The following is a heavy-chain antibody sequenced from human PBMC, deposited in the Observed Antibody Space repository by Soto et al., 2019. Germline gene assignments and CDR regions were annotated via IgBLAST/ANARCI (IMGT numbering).Heavy chain of an antibody. CDR1: GGSISSSSYY. CDR2: IYYSGST. D-gene: IGHD6-13*01. V-gene: IGHV4-39*01. Sequence: SETLSLTCTVSGGSISSSSYYWGWIRQPPGKGLEWIGSIYYSGSTYYNPSLKSRVTISVDTSKNQFSLKLSSVTAADTAVYYCARRGDIAAAGSYYYGMDVWGQGTTVTVSS. CDR3: ARRGDIAAAGSYYYGMDV. J-gene: IGHJ6*02.